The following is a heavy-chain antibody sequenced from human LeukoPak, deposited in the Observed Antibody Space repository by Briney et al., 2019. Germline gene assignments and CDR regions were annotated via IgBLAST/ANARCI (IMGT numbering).Heavy chain of an antibody. D-gene: IGHD3-22*01. CDR2: LYYSGST. CDR1: GGSISSSSYY. Sequence: SETLSLTCTVSGGSISSSSYYWGWIRQPPGKGLEWIGSLYYSGSTYYNPSLKSRVTISVDTSKNQFSLKLSSVTAADTAVYYCASLWYYDSSGYLYYFDYWGQGTLVTVSS. J-gene: IGHJ4*02. CDR3: ASLWYYDSSGYLYYFDY. V-gene: IGHV4-39*01.